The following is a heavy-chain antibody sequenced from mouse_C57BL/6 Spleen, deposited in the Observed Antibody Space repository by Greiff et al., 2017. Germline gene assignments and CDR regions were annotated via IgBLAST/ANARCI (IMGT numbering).Heavy chain of an antibody. D-gene: IGHD2-1*01. V-gene: IGHV1-80*01. CDR1: GYAFSSYW. J-gene: IGHJ1*03. Sequence: VQLQESGAELVKPGASVKISCKASGYAFSSYWMNWVKQRPGKGLEWIGQIYPGDGDTNYNGKFKGKATLTADKSSSTAYMQLSSLTSEDSAVYFCARFYYGNYWYFDVWGTGTTVTVSS. CDR3: ARFYYGNYWYFDV. CDR2: IYPGDGDT.